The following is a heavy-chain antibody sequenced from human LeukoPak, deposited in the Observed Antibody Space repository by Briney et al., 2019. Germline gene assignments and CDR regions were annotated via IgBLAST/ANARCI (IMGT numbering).Heavy chain of an antibody. CDR1: RFTFDYFH. J-gene: IGHJ4*02. D-gene: IGHD5-24*01. CDR3: AKDRGDGYNYANFDY. Sequence: SLTLYCSASRFTFDYFHLLWLAQAQGNGLVGFLGISWNSGSIGYADVVKGRFTISRDNDKNSLYLKMNSLRADDTGLYYCAKDRGDGYNYANFDYWGERTLVTVSS. CDR2: ISWNSGSI. V-gene: IGHV3-9*01.